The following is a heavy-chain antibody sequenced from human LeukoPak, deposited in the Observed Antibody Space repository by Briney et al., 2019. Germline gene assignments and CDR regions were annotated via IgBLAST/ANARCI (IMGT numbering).Heavy chain of an antibody. CDR3: ARDGGYCSSTSCSPGGYFDY. CDR1: GFTFSSYW. J-gene: IGHJ4*02. D-gene: IGHD2-2*01. Sequence: GGSLRLSCAASGFTFSSYWMSWVRQAPGKGLEWVAVISYDGSNKYYADSVKGRFTISRDNSKNTLYLQMNSLRAEDTAVYYCARDGGYCSSTSCSPGGYFDYWGQGTLVTVSS. CDR2: ISYDGSNK. V-gene: IGHV3-30-3*01.